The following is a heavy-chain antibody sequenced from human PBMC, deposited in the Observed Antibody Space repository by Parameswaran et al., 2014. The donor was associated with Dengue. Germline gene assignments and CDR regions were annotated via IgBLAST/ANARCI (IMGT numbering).Heavy chain of an antibody. Sequence: WVRQAPGQGLEWMGWINPNSGGTNYAQKFQGRVTMTRDTSISTAYMELSRLRSDDTAVYYCAREGEGWNYANWFDPGPGNLVTVSS. CDR2: INPNSGGT. V-gene: IGHV1-2*02. J-gene: IGHJ5*02. CDR3: AREGEGWNYANWFDP. D-gene: IGHD1-7*01.